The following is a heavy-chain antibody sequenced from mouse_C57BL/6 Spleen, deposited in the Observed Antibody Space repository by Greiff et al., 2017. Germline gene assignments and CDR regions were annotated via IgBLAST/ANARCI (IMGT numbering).Heavy chain of an antibody. V-gene: IGHV1-26*01. CDR2: INPNNGGT. Sequence: VQLQQSGPELVKPGASVKISCKASGYTFTDYYMNWVKQSHGKSLEWIGDINPNNGGTSYNQKFKGKATLTVDKSSSTAYMELRSLTSEDSAVNYCARRPRYYYGSSSGAMDYWGQGTSVTVSS. CDR3: ARRPRYYYGSSSGAMDY. J-gene: IGHJ4*01. CDR1: GYTFTDYY. D-gene: IGHD1-1*01.